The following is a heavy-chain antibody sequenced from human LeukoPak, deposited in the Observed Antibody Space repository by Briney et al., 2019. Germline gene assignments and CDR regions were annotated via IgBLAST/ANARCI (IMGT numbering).Heavy chain of an antibody. CDR1: GFTFSSYA. CDR2: ISYDGSNK. V-gene: IGHV3-30-3*01. CDR3: ARDIRDYSSYYFDY. Sequence: GGSLRLSCAASGFTFSSYAMHWVRQAPGKGLEWVAVISYDGSNKYYADSVKGRFTISRDNSKNTLYLQMNSLRAEDTAVYYCARDIRDYSSYYFDYWGQGTLVTVSS. J-gene: IGHJ4*02. D-gene: IGHD2-21*02.